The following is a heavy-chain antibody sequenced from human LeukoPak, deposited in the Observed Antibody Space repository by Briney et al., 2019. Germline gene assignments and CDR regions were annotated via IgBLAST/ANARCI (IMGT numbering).Heavy chain of an antibody. CDR3: ARLGPASSGWPESFDY. D-gene: IGHD6-19*01. CDR1: GFTFSSYA. CDR2: ISYDGSNK. J-gene: IGHJ4*02. V-gene: IGHV3-30-3*01. Sequence: GGSLRLSCAASGFTFSSYAMHWVRQAPGKGLEWVAVISYDGSNKYYADSVKGRFTISRDNSKNTLYLQMNSLRVEDTAVYYCARLGPASSGWPESFDYWGQGTLVTVSS.